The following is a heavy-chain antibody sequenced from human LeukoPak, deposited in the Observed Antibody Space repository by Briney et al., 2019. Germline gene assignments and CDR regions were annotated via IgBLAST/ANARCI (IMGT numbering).Heavy chain of an antibody. CDR2: ISSSGSTI. Sequence: GGPLRLSCAASGFTFSDYYMSWIRQAPGKGLEWVAYISSSGSTIYYADSVKGRFTISRDDAKNSLYLQMNSLRAEDTAVYYCARRAGAYSHPYDYWGQGTLVTVSS. J-gene: IGHJ4*02. CDR1: GFTFSDYY. D-gene: IGHD4/OR15-4a*01. CDR3: ARRAGAYSHPYDY. V-gene: IGHV3-11*01.